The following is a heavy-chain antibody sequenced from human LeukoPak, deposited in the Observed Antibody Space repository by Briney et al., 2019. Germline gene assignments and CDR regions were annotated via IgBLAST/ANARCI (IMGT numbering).Heavy chain of an antibody. CDR2: IYHSGST. Sequence: SETLSLTCTVSGYSISSGYYWGWIRQPPGKGLEWIGSIYHSGSTYYNPSLKSRVTISVDTSKNQFSLKLSSVTAADTAVYYCARRDCNSFKCFSFDYWGQGILVTVSS. CDR1: GYSISSGYY. J-gene: IGHJ4*02. V-gene: IGHV4-38-2*02. CDR3: ARRDCNSFKCFSFDY. D-gene: IGHD2/OR15-2a*01.